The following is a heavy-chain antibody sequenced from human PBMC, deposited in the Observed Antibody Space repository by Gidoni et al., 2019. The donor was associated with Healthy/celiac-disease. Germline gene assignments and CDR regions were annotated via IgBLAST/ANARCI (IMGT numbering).Heavy chain of an antibody. CDR2: IYYSGST. CDR3: ASVQGTVTTFRVGAFDI. V-gene: IGHV4-31*03. Sequence: QVQLQESGPGLVKPSQPLSLTRTVSGGSTSSGGYYWSWIRQHPGKGLEWIGYIYYSGSTYYNPSLKSRVTISVDTSKNQFSLKLSSVTAADTAVYYCASVQGTVTTFRVGAFDIWGQGTMVTVSS. CDR1: GGSTSSGGYY. D-gene: IGHD4-17*01. J-gene: IGHJ3*02.